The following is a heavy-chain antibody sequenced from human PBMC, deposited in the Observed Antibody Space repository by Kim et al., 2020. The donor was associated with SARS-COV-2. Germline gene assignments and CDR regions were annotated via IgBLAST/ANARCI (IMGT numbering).Heavy chain of an antibody. CDR3: ARRPYRRGPDY. J-gene: IGHJ4*02. V-gene: IGHV4-34*01. D-gene: IGHD6-19*01. Sequence: SETLSLTCAVYGGSFSGYYWSWIRQPPGKGLEWIGEINHSGSTNYNPSLKSRVTISVDTSKNQFSLKLSSVTAADTAVYYCARRPYRRGPDYWGQGTLVTVSS. CDR2: INHSGST. CDR1: GGSFSGYY.